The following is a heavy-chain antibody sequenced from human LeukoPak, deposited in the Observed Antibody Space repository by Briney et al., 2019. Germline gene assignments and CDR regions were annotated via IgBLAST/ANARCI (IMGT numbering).Heavy chain of an antibody. J-gene: IGHJ6*03. V-gene: IGHV4-39*07. CDR3: ARDRYCDFWSGYYPRYYYYYYMDV. CDR1: GGSISSSSYY. Sequence: SETLSLTCTVSGGSISSSSYYWGWIRQPPGKGLEWIGSIYYSGSTYYNPSLKSRVTMSVDTSKNQFSLKLSSVTAADTAVYYCARDRYCDFWSGYYPRYYYYYYMDVWGKGTTVTVSS. CDR2: IYYSGST. D-gene: IGHD3-3*01.